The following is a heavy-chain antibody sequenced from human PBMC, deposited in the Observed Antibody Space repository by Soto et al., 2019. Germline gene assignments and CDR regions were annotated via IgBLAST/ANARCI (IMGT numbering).Heavy chain of an antibody. V-gene: IGHV3-23*01. CDR2: ISGSGGST. Sequence: EVQLLESGGGLVQPGGSLRLSCAASGFTFSSYAMSWVRQAPGKGLEWVSAISGSGGSTYYADSVKGRFTISRDNSKNTPYLQMNSLRAEDTAVYYCAKDRGPYSNFGYYYYGMDVWGQGTTVTVSS. CDR3: AKDRGPYSNFGYYYYGMDV. CDR1: GFTFSSYA. D-gene: IGHD4-4*01. J-gene: IGHJ6*02.